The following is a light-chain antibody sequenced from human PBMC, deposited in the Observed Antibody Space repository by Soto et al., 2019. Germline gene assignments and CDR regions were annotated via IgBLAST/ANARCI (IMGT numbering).Light chain of an antibody. CDR1: QDISNY. J-gene: IGKJ4*01. CDR3: QQYDNLPPGLT. Sequence: DIQMTPSPSSLSASVGDRVTITCQASQDISNYLNWYQQKPGKAPKLLIYDASNLETGVPSRFSGSGPGTEFTFTISSRQPEDIATYYCQQYDNLPPGLTFGGGTKVEIK. V-gene: IGKV1-33*01. CDR2: DAS.